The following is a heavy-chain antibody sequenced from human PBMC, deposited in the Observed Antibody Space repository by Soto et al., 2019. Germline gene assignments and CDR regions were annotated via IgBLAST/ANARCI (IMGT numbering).Heavy chain of an antibody. CDR2: ISYDGSNK. CDR3: AKDPFAAATPSKRRDNWFDP. J-gene: IGHJ5*02. D-gene: IGHD6-13*01. Sequence: PGGSLRLSCAASGFTFSSYGMHWVRQAPGKGLEWVAVISYDGSNKYYADSVKGRFTISRDNSKNTLYLQMSSLRAEDTAVYYCAKDPFAAATPSKRRDNWFDPWGQGTLVT. CDR1: GFTFSSYG. V-gene: IGHV3-30*18.